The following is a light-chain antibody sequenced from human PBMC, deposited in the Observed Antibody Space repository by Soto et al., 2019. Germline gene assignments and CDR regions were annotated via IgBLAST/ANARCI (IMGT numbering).Light chain of an antibody. CDR2: GAS. CDR1: RTINTY. CDR3: QQTYSDIS. V-gene: IGKV1-39*01. Sequence: DVRMTQSPSSLSASVGDTITITCRASRTINTYLNWFQQKPGEPPRLLIYGASTLHDGVPSRFSGSGSGADFTLTIRGLQPEDFASYRCQQTYSDISFGGGTKVDIK. J-gene: IGKJ4*01.